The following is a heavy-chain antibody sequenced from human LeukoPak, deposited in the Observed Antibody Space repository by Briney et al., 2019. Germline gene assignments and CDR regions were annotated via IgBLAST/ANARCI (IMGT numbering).Heavy chain of an antibody. CDR1: GFAFNSYG. D-gene: IGHD1-26*01. CDR2: IRYDGGKS. Sequence: GGSLRLSCAASGFAFNSYGMHWVRQAPAKGQEWVAFIRYDGGKSYLADSVKGRFALSRDNSKNTLYLQMSSLRPEDTAVYFCAKDGGSGSYFAFDIWGQGTMVTVSS. V-gene: IGHV3-30*02. J-gene: IGHJ3*02. CDR3: AKDGGSGSYFAFDI.